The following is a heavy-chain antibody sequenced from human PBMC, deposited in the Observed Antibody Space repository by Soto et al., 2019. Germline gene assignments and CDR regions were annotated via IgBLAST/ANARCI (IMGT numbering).Heavy chain of an antibody. Sequence: QVQLVQSGAEVKKPGSSVKVSCKASGGTFSSYAISWVRQAPGQGLEWMGGIIPIFGTANYAQKFQGRVTITADESTSTAHMELSSLRSEDTAVYYCARDDCSGGSCYVWFDPWGQGTLVTVSS. J-gene: IGHJ5*02. D-gene: IGHD2-15*01. CDR3: ARDDCSGGSCYVWFDP. V-gene: IGHV1-69*01. CDR1: GGTFSSYA. CDR2: IIPIFGTA.